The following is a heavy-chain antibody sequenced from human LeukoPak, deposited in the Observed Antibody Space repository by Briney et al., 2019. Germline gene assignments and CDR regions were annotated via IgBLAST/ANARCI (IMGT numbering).Heavy chain of an antibody. V-gene: IGHV3-15*07. J-gene: IGHJ4*02. D-gene: IGHD4-23*01. Sequence: GGSLRLSCAASGFIFSNVWMNWVRQTPGKGLEWIGRIISKTDGGTIDYAAPVKGRFTISRDDSKNTLYLQMNSLKTEDTAVYYCTTASYGGPDYWGQGTLVTVS. CDR2: IISKTDGGTI. CDR3: TTASYGGPDY. CDR1: GFIFSNVW.